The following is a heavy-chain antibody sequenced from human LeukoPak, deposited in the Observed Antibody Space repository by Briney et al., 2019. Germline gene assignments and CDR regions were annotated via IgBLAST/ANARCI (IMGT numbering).Heavy chain of an antibody. J-gene: IGHJ6*04. D-gene: IGHD3-10*02. V-gene: IGHV3-23*01. CDR1: GFTFSDYG. CDR2: INNNAVRT. Sequence: PGGSLRLSCAASGFTFSDYGMTWVRQAPGKGLEWVSAINNNAVRTYYADAVKGRFTISRDNSKNTLYLQMNSLRAEDTAVYYCAELGITMIGGAWGKGTTVTISS. CDR3: AELGITMIGGA.